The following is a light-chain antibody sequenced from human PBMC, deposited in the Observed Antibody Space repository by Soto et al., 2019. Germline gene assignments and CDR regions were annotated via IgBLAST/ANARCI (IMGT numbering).Light chain of an antibody. Sequence: EIVLTQSPGTLALSRRKRATLXXRASQGVSSSYVAGDQQKPGTAPGVXSYRASSRATSIPDRFSGSGSVTDFTLTSSRLEPVAFAVYYCQHYGSSTWTFGLGTKVEIK. CDR3: QHYGSSTWT. CDR2: RAS. J-gene: IGKJ1*01. CDR1: QGVSSSY. V-gene: IGKV3-20*01.